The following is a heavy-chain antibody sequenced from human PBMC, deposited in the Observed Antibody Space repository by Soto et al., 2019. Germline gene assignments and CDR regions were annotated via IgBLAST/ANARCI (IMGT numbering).Heavy chain of an antibody. D-gene: IGHD3-9*01. CDR2: IYWDDDK. Sequence: ITLKESGPTLVQPTQTLTLTCTFSGFSLRTSEEGVGWIRQPPGKALEGLALIYWDDDKRYSPSLRSRLTITKDTSKNQVVLTLSNMDPVDTATSFCAHRFDWYYFDSWGQGTLVTVSS. J-gene: IGHJ4*02. CDR1: GFSLRTSEEG. CDR3: AHRFDWYYFDS. V-gene: IGHV2-5*02.